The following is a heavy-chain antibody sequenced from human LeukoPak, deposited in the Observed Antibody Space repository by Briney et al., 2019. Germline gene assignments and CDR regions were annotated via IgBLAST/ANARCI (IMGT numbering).Heavy chain of an antibody. D-gene: IGHD4-17*01. J-gene: IGHJ4*02. V-gene: IGHV3-74*01. CDR2: INSDGSST. CDR3: AKDQIRRLRWSPSFSD. Sequence: PGGSLRLSCAASGFTFSSYWMHWVRQAPGKGLVWVSRINSDGSSTSYADSVKGRFTISRDNSKNTLYLQMNSLRAEDTAVYYCAKDQIRRLRWSPSFSDWGQGTLVTVSS. CDR1: GFTFSSYW.